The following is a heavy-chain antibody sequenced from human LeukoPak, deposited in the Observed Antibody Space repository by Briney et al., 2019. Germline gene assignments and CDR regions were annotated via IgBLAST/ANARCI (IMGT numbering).Heavy chain of an antibody. CDR1: GYTFTSDY. CDR3: AREVDGDYMFDF. D-gene: IGHD4-17*01. CDR2: INPSGGST. J-gene: IGHJ4*02. Sequence: ASVTVSCKASGYTFTSDYMHWVRQAPGQGLEWMGIINPSGGSTRKAQKFQGRVTMTRDMSTSTVYMELSSLRSEDTAVYYCAREVDGDYMFDFWGQGTLVTVSS. V-gene: IGHV1-46*01.